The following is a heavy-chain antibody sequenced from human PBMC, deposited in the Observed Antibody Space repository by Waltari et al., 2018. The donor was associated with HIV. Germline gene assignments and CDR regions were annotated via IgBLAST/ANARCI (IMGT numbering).Heavy chain of an antibody. J-gene: IGHJ4*02. CDR3: ASPAQAEGY. CDR2: ISSRGDTV. Sequence: EVQLVESGGSLVQPGGSLRLSCTACGFAFRTYSFNWVRQPPGKGLEWISYISSRGDTVYYAGSVKGRFTISRDNAKNSLYLQMNSLRPEDTAVYYCASPAQAEGYWGQGTLVTVSS. CDR1: GFAFRTYS. V-gene: IGHV3-48*01. D-gene: IGHD2-15*01.